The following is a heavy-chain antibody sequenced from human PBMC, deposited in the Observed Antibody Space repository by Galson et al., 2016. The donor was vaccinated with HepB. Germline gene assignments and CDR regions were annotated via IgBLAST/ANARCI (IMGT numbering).Heavy chain of an antibody. CDR2: IKEDGTER. D-gene: IGHD3-16*01. CDR3: ATGDARGTFEY. J-gene: IGHJ4*02. V-gene: IGHV3-7*01. CDR1: GLTFSSYW. Sequence: SLRLSCAVSGLTFSSYWMTWVRQAPGKGLEWVANIKEDGTERHLVDSVRGRFTISRDNAKKSLFLQMDSLRVEDTAVYYCATGDARGTFEYWGQGTQVKVSS.